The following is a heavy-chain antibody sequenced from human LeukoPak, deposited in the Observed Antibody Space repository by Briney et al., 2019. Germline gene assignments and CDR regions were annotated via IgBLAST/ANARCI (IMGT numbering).Heavy chain of an antibody. Sequence: GGSLRLSCAASGFTFYTYAMTWVRQAPGKGLEWVSTIIGSGGNTFYADSVKGRFTISRDNSKNTLSLQLTSLRAEDTGIYFCARDGGHPLTSYYRAYWGQGTLVTVSS. CDR2: IIGSGGNT. V-gene: IGHV3-23*01. CDR3: ARDGGHPLTSYYRAY. J-gene: IGHJ4*02. D-gene: IGHD4-11*01. CDR1: GFTFYTYA.